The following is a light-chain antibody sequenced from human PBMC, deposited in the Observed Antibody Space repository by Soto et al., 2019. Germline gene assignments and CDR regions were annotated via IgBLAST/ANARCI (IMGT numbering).Light chain of an antibody. CDR2: SAF. V-gene: IGKV3-20*01. Sequence: EIVLTQSPGTLSLSPGERATLSCRASESVGNNYLAWYQQKPGQAPRLLIHSAFKRATGIPDRFSGSGSGTDFSLTINRMEPEDVAVYYCHQHATAPLTFGPGTKVTVK. CDR1: ESVGNNY. CDR3: HQHATAPLT. J-gene: IGKJ3*01.